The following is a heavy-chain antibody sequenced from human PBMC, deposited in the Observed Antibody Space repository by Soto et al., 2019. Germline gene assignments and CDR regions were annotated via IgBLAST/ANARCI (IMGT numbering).Heavy chain of an antibody. J-gene: IGHJ6*02. D-gene: IGHD3-10*01. CDR2: IYPGDSDT. Sequence: GESLKISCKGSGYSFISYWIGWVRQMPGKGLEWMGIIYPGDSDTRYSPSFQGQVTISADKSISTAYLQWSSLKASGTAIYYCATEVGYYDSGSYGGMDVWGQGTTVTVSS. CDR3: ATEVGYYDSGSYGGMDV. CDR1: GYSFISYW. V-gene: IGHV5-51*01.